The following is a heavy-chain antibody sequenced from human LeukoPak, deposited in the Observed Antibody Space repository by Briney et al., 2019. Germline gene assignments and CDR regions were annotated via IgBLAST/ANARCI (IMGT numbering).Heavy chain of an antibody. CDR2: IYYSGST. V-gene: IGHV4-59*01. D-gene: IGHD5-18*01. Sequence: PSETLSLTCTVSGGSISSYYWIWIRQPPGKGLEWIGYIYYSGSTNYNPSLKSRVTISVDTSKNQFSLKLSSVAAADTAVYYCARDRSSLDTAMDRWFDPWGQGTLVTVSS. CDR3: ARDRSSLDTAMDRWFDP. J-gene: IGHJ5*02. CDR1: GGSISSYY.